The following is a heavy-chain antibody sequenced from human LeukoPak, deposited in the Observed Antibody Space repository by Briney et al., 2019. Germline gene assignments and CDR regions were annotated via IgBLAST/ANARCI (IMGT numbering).Heavy chain of an antibody. CDR2: INHSGST. V-gene: IGHV4-34*01. Sequence: PSETLSLTCAVYGGSFSGYYWSWIRQPPGKGLEWIGEINHSGSTNYNPSLKSRVTISVDTSKNQFSLKLSSVTAADTAVYYCARVPRYCSSTSCYPFDYWGQGTLVTVSS. J-gene: IGHJ4*02. CDR3: ARVPRYCSSTSCYPFDY. CDR1: GGSFSGYY. D-gene: IGHD2-2*01.